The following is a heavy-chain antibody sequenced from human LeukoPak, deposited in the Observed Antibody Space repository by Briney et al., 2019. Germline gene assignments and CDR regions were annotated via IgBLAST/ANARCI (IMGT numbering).Heavy chain of an antibody. V-gene: IGHV3-49*04. CDR3: TRASEQWLGRLDY. D-gene: IGHD6-19*01. CDR2: IRSKAYGGTT. Sequence: GGSLRLSCTASGFAFGDYAMSWVRQAPGKGLEWVGFIRSKAYGGTTEYAASVKGRFTISRDDSKSTAYLQMNSLKTEDTAVYYCTRASEQWLGRLDYWGQGTLVTVSS. J-gene: IGHJ4*02. CDR1: GFAFGDYA.